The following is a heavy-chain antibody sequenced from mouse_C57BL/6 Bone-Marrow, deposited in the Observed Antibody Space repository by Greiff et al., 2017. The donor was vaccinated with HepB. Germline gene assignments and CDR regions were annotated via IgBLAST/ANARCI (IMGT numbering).Heavy chain of an antibody. V-gene: IGHV1-15*01. D-gene: IGHD1-1*01. Sequence: QVQLQQSGAELVRPGASVTLSCKASGYTFTDYEMHWVKQTPVHGLEWIGAIDPETGGTAYNQKFKGKAILTADKSSSTAYMELRSLTSEDSAVYYCTRYYYGSSKGFAYWGQGTLVTVSA. CDR2: IDPETGGT. CDR3: TRYYYGSSKGFAY. CDR1: GYTFTDYE. J-gene: IGHJ3*01.